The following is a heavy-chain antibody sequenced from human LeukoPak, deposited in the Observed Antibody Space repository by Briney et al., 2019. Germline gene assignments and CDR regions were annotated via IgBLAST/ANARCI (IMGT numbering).Heavy chain of an antibody. CDR2: IYYSGST. CDR3: ASDYYGSGSYWY. Sequence: SETLSLTCTVSGGSISSGGYYWSWIRQHPGKGLEWIGYIYYSGSTYYNPSLKSRVTISVGTSKNQFSLKLSPVTAADTAVYYCASDYYGSGSYWYWGQGTLVTVSS. CDR1: GGSISSGGYY. V-gene: IGHV4-31*03. J-gene: IGHJ4*02. D-gene: IGHD3-10*01.